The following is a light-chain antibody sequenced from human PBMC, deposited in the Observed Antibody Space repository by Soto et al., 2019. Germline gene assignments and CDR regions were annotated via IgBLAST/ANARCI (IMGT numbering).Light chain of an antibody. V-gene: IGKV3-20*01. CDR3: QQYGSSPIT. J-gene: IGKJ4*01. CDR2: DAS. CDR1: QSVSSSY. Sequence: EIVLTQXPGTLSLSPGERATLSCRASQSVSSSYLAWYQQKPGQAPRLLIYDASSRATGIPDRFSGSGSGTDFTLTISGLEPEDFALYYCQQYGSSPITFGGGTKVEIK.